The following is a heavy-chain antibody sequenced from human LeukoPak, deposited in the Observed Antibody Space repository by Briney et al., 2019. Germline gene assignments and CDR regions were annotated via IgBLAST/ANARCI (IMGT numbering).Heavy chain of an antibody. Sequence: SETLSLTCAVSDGSISGHYWSWIRQPPGKGLEWIGYIYYSGKIYYSSSLRSRVAISVDTSKNHFSLKLTSVTAADTAVYYCARLLDNDSSGDPDTFDMWGQGTMVTVSS. CDR2: IYYSGKI. D-gene: IGHD3-22*01. CDR3: ARLLDNDSSGDPDTFDM. CDR1: DGSISGHY. J-gene: IGHJ3*02. V-gene: IGHV4-59*11.